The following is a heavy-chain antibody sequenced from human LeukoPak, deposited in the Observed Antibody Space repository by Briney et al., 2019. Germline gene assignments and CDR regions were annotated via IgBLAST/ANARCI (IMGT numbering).Heavy chain of an antibody. CDR1: GFTFDDYA. V-gene: IGHV3-9*01. D-gene: IGHD6-13*01. J-gene: IGHJ6*02. Sequence: GGSLRLSCAASGFTFDDYAMHWVRQAPGKGLEWVSGISWNSGSIGYADSVKGRFTISRDNAKNSLYLQMNSLRAEDTALYYCAKEGQQHYYYYYGMDVWGQGTTVTVSS. CDR3: AKEGQQHYYYYYGMDV. CDR2: ISWNSGSI.